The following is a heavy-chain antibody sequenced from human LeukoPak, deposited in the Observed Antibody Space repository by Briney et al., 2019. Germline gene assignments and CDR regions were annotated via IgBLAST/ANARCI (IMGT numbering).Heavy chain of an antibody. Sequence: GGSLRLSCAASGFTFSDYWMTWVRQAPGKGLEWVANIKPDGSEKYYVDSVKGRFTISRDNAKNSLYLQMNSLRAEDTAVYYCARHWGYYYMDVWGKGTTVTVSS. CDR1: GFTFSDYW. J-gene: IGHJ6*03. CDR3: ARHWGYYYMDV. D-gene: IGHD7-27*01. CDR2: IKPDGSEK. V-gene: IGHV3-7*01.